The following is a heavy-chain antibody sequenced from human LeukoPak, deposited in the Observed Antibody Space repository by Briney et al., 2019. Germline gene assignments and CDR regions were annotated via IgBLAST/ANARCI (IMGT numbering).Heavy chain of an antibody. CDR2: ISPYNGDT. J-gene: IGHJ3*02. CDR3: ARLRGRIYSSRDAFDI. Sequence: SRKASVHRYTINCIRWAPHPPRQGREWMACISPYNGDTKYAEDLQDRVTLTTDTSTSTAYMELRSLTSDDTAVYYCARLRGRIYSSRDAFDIWGQGTMVTVSS. CDR1: VHRYTINC. V-gene: IGHV1-18*04. D-gene: IGHD6-19*01.